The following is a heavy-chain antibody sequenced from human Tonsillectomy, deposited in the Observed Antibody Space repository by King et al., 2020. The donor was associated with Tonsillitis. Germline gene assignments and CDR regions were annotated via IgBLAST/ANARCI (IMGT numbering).Heavy chain of an antibody. Sequence: VQLQQWGAGLLKPSETLSLTCAVYGGSFSGYYWSWIRQPPGKGLEWIGEINHSGSTNYNPSLKSRVTVSVDTSKNQFSLKLSSVTAADTAVYYCARGKDDGSGSYYTSDWFDPWGQGTLVTVSS. J-gene: IGHJ5*02. V-gene: IGHV4-34*01. CDR3: ARGKDDGSGSYYTSDWFDP. CDR2: INHSGST. D-gene: IGHD3-10*01. CDR1: GGSFSGYY.